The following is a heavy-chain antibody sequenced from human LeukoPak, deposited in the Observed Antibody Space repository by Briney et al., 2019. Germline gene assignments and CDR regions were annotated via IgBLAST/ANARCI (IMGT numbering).Heavy chain of an antibody. V-gene: IGHV3-11*06. CDR3: ARGGGDFHY. CDR2: ISSDSSDT. Sequence: GGSLRLSCAASGFSLSDYYMSWIRQAPGQGLEWVSYISSDSSDTNYADSVRGRFTISRDNAKNTLYLQMNSLRAEDTAVYYCARGGGDFHYWGQGTLVTVSS. CDR1: GFSLSDYY. J-gene: IGHJ4*02.